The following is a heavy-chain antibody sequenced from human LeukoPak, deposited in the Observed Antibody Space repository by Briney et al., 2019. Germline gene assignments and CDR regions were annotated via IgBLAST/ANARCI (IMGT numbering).Heavy chain of an antibody. CDR3: ASGWFQDYFDY. CDR1: GGSISSYY. Sequence: SETLSLTCTVSGGSISSYYWSWIRQPPGKGLEWIGYIYYSGSTNYNPSLKSRVTISVDTSKNQFSLKLSSVTAADTAVYCCASGWFQDYFDYWGQGTLVTVSS. D-gene: IGHD2-15*01. J-gene: IGHJ4*02. CDR2: IYYSGST. V-gene: IGHV4-59*01.